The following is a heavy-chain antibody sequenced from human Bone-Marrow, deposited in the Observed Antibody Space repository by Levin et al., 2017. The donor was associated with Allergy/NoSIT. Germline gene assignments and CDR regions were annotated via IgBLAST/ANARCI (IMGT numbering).Heavy chain of an antibody. V-gene: IGHV1-2*02. J-gene: IGHJ4*02. CDR1: GYTFTGYY. D-gene: IGHD2-15*01. CDR2: INPNSGGT. CDR3: ARGGSRLSD. Sequence: GESLKISCKTSGYTFTGYYIHWVRQAPGQGLEWMGWINPNSGGTNYAEKFQGRVTLTRDTSISTAYMELSRLRYDDTAGFYCARGGSRLSDWGQGTLVTVSS.